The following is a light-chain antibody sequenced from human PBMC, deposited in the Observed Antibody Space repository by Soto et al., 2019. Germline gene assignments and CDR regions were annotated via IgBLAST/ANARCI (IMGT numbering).Light chain of an antibody. CDR3: QQYYDYPPLI. V-gene: IGKV3-15*01. CDR2: GAS. J-gene: IGKJ4*01. Sequence: EILMTQSPVTLSVSPGVRVTLSCRTSRNINRKVAWYQQKPGQAPRLLISGASTRATGIPTRFSGSGSGTEFTLTISNLQSEDFAVYYCQQYYDYPPLIFGGGTKVEIK. CDR1: RNINRK.